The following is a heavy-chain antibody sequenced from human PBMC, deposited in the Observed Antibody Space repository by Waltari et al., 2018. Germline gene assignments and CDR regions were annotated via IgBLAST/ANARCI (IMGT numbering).Heavy chain of an antibody. J-gene: IGHJ3*02. D-gene: IGHD3-3*01. CDR2: IYTSGST. CDR1: GGSISSYY. V-gene: IGHV4-4*07. Sequence: QVQLQESGPGLVKPSETLSLTCTVSGGSISSYYWSWIRPPAGQGLEWIGRIYTSGSTNYNPSLKSRVTMSVDTSKNQFSLKLSSVTAADTAVYYCARGTTYYDFWSGSDDAFDIWGQGTMVTVSS. CDR3: ARGTTYYDFWSGSDDAFDI.